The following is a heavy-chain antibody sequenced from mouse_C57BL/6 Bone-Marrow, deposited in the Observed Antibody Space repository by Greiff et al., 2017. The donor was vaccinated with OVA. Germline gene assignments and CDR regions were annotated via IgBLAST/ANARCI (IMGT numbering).Heavy chain of an antibody. D-gene: IGHD2-14*01. V-gene: IGHV10-1*01. Sequence: DVQLQESGGGLVQPKGSLKLSCAASGFSFNTYAMNWVRQAPGKGLEWVARIRSKSNNYATYYADSVKDRFTISRDDSESMLYLQMNNLKTEDTAMYYCVRQGYCYAMDYWGQGTSVTVSS. CDR2: IRSKSNNYAT. CDR1: GFSFNTYA. J-gene: IGHJ4*01. CDR3: VRQGYCYAMDY.